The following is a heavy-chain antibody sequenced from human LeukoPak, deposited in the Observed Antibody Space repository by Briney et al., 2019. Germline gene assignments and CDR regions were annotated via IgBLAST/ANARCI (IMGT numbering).Heavy chain of an antibody. CDR3: ARVAAPRSNDY. CDR1: GFTFGDFA. D-gene: IGHD6-13*01. Sequence: GGSLRLSCAASGFTFGDFAMHWVRQAPGKGLEWVAGVSWSSGSIGYADSVRGRFTISRDNAKNSLYLQMNSLRPDDMAVYFCARVAAPRSNDYWGQGTLVTVSS. V-gene: IGHV3-9*03. CDR2: VSWSSGSI. J-gene: IGHJ4*02.